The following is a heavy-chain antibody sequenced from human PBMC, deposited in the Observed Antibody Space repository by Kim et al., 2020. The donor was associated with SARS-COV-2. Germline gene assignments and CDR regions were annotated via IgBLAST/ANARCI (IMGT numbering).Heavy chain of an antibody. V-gene: IGHV3-11*01. J-gene: IGHJ6*02. D-gene: IGHD2-2*01. Sequence: GGSLRLSCAASGFTFSDYYMSWIRQAPGKGLEWVSYISSSGSTFYYADSVKGRFTISRDNAKNSLYLQMNSLRADDTAVYYCARDQVVVVPAAMSYYDMDVWGQGTTVTVSS. CDR1: GFTFSDYY. CDR3: ARDQVVVVPAAMSYYDMDV. CDR2: ISSSGSTF.